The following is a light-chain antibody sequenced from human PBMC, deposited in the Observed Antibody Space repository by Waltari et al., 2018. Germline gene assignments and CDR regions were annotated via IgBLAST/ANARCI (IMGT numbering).Light chain of an antibody. Sequence: QSALTQPASVSGSPGQSITIPCTGSSSDVGGYHYVSWYQQHPGKAPKLMTYHVSERPSGVSNRFSGSKSGNTASLTISGLQAEDEADYYCISYTTSNTWVFGGGTKLTVL. CDR1: SSDVGGYHY. CDR3: ISYTTSNTWV. V-gene: IGLV2-14*01. CDR2: HVS. J-gene: IGLJ3*02.